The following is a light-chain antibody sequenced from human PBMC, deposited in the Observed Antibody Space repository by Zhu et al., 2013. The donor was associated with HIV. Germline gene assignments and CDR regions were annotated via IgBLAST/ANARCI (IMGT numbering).Light chain of an antibody. V-gene: IGKV3D-15*01. CDR2: DAS. CDR1: QSVSSN. J-gene: IGKJ4*01. Sequence: EIVMTQSPATLSVSPGERATLSCRASQSVSSNLAWYQQKPGQPPRLLIYDASNRATGIPARFSGSGSGTDFTLTISSLQPEDFVTYYCQQLNSFPLTFGGGTKVEIK. CDR3: QQLNSFPLT.